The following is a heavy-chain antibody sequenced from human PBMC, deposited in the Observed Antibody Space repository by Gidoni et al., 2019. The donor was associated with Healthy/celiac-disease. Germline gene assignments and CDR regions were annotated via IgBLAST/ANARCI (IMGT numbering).Heavy chain of an antibody. CDR1: GGSISSGGYS. V-gene: IGHV4-30-2*01. D-gene: IGHD2-2*01. Sequence: QLQLQESGSGLVKPSQTLSLTCAVSGGSISSGGYSWSWIRQPPGKGLEWIGYIYHSGSTYYNPSLKSRVTISVDRFKNQFSLKLSSVTAADTAVYYCARVTVKYQLLREGWFDPWGQGTLVTVSS. CDR2: IYHSGST. CDR3: ARVTVKYQLLREGWFDP. J-gene: IGHJ5*02.